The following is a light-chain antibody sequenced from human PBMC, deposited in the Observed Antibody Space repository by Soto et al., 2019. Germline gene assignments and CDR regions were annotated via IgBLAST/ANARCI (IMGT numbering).Light chain of an antibody. CDR1: NIGSKN. CDR2: DDS. V-gene: IGLV3-21*02. Sequence: SYELAQPPSVSVAPGQTARITCGGNNIGSKNVHWYQQKPGQAPVLVVYDDSARPSGIPERFSGSKYVNTATLTISRVEAGDEADYYCQVWDSRSDHPGVFGNGTKVTVL. CDR3: QVWDSRSDHPGV. J-gene: IGLJ1*01.